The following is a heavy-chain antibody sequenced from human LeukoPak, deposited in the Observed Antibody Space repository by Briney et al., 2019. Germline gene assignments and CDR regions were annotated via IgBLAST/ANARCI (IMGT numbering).Heavy chain of an antibody. Sequence: GESLKISCKGSGYSFTSYWIGWVRQMPGKGLEWMGIIYPGDSDTRYSPSSQGQVTISADKSISTAYLQWSSLKASDTAMYYCAKQGYSYGYSGAFDIWGQGTMVTVSS. CDR3: AKQGYSYGYSGAFDI. J-gene: IGHJ3*02. CDR1: GYSFTSYW. D-gene: IGHD5-18*01. V-gene: IGHV5-51*01. CDR2: IYPGDSDT.